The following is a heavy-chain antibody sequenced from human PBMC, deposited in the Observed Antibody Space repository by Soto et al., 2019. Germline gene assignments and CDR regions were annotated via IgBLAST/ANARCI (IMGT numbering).Heavy chain of an antibody. J-gene: IGHJ4*02. CDR2: IYYSGST. CDR3: ARLSSSIAARRAGGDY. D-gene: IGHD6-6*01. Sequence: SETLSLTCTVSGGSISSSSYYWGWIRQPPGKGLEWIGSIYYSGSTYYNPSLKSRVTISVDTSKNQFSLKLSSVTAADTAVYYCARLSSSIAARRAGGDYWGQGTLVTVSS. CDR1: GGSISSSSYY. V-gene: IGHV4-39*01.